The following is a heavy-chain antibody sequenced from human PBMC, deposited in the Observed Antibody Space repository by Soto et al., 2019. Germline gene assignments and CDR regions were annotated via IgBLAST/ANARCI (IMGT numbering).Heavy chain of an antibody. V-gene: IGHV3-30*18. J-gene: IGHJ6*02. CDR1: GFTFSTYG. CDR3: AKDLQSYGDYDYYCYGMDV. D-gene: IGHD4-17*01. CDR2: ISYDGTNN. Sequence: QVQLVESGGGEVQPGRSLTISCAASGFTFSTYGRHWVRQTPGKGLEWVAVISYDGTNNFYSDSVKGRFTISRDNSKNTLTLQMNSLRADDTAVYSCAKDLQSYGDYDYYCYGMDVWGLGTRVTVSS.